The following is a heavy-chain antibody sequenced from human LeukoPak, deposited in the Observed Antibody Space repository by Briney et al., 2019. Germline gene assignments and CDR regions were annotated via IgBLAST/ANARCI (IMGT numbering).Heavy chain of an antibody. CDR1: GGSISSSSYY. CDR2: IYYSGST. J-gene: IGHJ5*02. D-gene: IGHD2-15*01. Sequence: KPSETLSLTRTVSGGSISSSSYYWGWIRQPPGKGLEWIGSIYYSGSTYYNPSLKSRVTISVDTSKNQFSLKLSSVTAADTAVYYCARLPSTPYNWFDPWGQGTLVTVSS. CDR3: ARLPSTPYNWFDP. V-gene: IGHV4-39*01.